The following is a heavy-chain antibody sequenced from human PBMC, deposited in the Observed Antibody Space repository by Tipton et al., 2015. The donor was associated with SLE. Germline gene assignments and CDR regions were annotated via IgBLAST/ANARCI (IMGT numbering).Heavy chain of an antibody. V-gene: IGHV4-31*03. Sequence: TLSLTCTVSGGSISSYYWSWIRQHPGKGLEWIGYIYYSGSTYYNPSLKSRVTISVDTSKNQFSLKLSSVTAADTAVYYCARASRPISWFDPWGQGTLVTVSS. D-gene: IGHD1-1*01. CDR2: IYYSGST. CDR3: ARASRPISWFDP. CDR1: GGSISSYY. J-gene: IGHJ5*02.